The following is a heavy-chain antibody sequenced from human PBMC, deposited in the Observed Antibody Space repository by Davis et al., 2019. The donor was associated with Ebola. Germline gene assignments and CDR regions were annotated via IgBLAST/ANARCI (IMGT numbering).Heavy chain of an antibody. Sequence: KVSCKGSGYSFASYWIGWVRQMPGKGMEWMGIIYPDDSDTRHSPSFQGQVTISADKSISTAYLQWSSLKASDTAVYYCARRSDWNFAFDYWGQGTLVTVAS. D-gene: IGHD1-7*01. CDR2: IYPDDSDT. V-gene: IGHV5-51*01. CDR1: GYSFASYW. CDR3: ARRSDWNFAFDY. J-gene: IGHJ4*02.